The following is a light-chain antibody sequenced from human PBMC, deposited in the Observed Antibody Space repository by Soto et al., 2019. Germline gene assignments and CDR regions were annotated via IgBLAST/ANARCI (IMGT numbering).Light chain of an antibody. CDR1: QDISHY. V-gene: IGKV1-33*01. CDR3: QQYDDLPIT. CDR2: DAS. Sequence: EMQMTISPSSLSASVGYTVTGTCQASQDISHYLNWYQQKPGKALKLLIYDASNLHPGVPSRFRGSGSGTEFSFNITSLQPEDVATYYCQQYDDLPITFGEGTRLEIK. J-gene: IGKJ5*01.